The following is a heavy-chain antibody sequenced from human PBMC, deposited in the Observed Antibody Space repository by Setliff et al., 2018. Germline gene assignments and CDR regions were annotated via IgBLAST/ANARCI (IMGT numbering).Heavy chain of an antibody. D-gene: IGHD3-3*02. V-gene: IGHV4-59*08. Sequence: PGGSLRLSCAASGFNFRNSAMNWVRQAPGKGLEWIGYIYTSGTTKYNPSLKSRVTISIDTSKSQFSLNLSSVTAADTAVYYCARHALSFDYYMDVWGKGTTVTVSS. CDR1: GFNFRNSA. J-gene: IGHJ6*03. CDR2: IYTSGTT. CDR3: ARHALSFDYYMDV.